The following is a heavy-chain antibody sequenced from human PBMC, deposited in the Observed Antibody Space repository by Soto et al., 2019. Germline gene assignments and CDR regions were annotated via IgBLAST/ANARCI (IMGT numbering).Heavy chain of an antibody. CDR3: ARHGGGGGHYDFWSGIIDY. V-gene: IGHV4-39*01. J-gene: IGHJ4*02. Sequence: QLQLQESGPGLVKPSETLSLTCTVSGGSISSSSYYWGWIRQPPGKGLEWIGSIYYSGSTYYNPSLKSRVTISVDTSKIQFSLKLSSVTAADTAVYYCARHGGGGGHYDFWSGIIDYWGQGTLVTVSS. CDR2: IYYSGST. CDR1: GGSISSSSYY. D-gene: IGHD3-3*01.